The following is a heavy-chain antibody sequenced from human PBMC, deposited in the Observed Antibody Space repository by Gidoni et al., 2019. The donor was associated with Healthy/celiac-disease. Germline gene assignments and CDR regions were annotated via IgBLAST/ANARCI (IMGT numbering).Heavy chain of an antibody. D-gene: IGHD3-22*01. CDR2: IWYDGSNK. J-gene: IGHJ4*02. Sequence: QVQLVESGGGVVQPGRSLRLSCAASGFTFSSYGMHWVRQAPGKGLEWVAVIWYDGSNKYYADSVKGRFTISRDNSKNTLYLQMNSLRAEDTAVYYCARDLYYYDSSGYYQLDYWGQGTLVTVSS. CDR3: ARDLYYYDSSGYYQLDY. CDR1: GFTFSSYG. V-gene: IGHV3-33*01.